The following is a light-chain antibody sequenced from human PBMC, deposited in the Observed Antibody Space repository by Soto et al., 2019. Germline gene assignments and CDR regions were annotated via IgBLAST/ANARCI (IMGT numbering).Light chain of an antibody. V-gene: IGKV1-5*01. CDR3: LQDYGDSWT. CDR2: AAS. J-gene: IGKJ1*01. CDR1: HYISMW. Sequence: DIQLTQSPSTLSASVGDRVSFTCRASHYISMWLAWYQQKPGQAPKLLIYAASNLYTGVPSRFSGSRSGTEFTLTISSLQPEDFASYYCLQDYGDSWTFGQGTKVDI.